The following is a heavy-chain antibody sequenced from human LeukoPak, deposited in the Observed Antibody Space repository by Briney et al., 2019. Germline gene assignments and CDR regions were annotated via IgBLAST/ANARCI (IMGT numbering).Heavy chain of an antibody. V-gene: IGHV3-23*01. J-gene: IGHJ4*02. CDR1: GFTFSNYA. CDR3: ARDPATVVTGYDY. Sequence: GGSLRLSCAASGFTFSNYAMSWVRQAPGKGLEWVSVISGSGGSTYYADSVEGRFTVSRDNSKNSLYLQMNSLRAEDTAVYYCARDPATVVTGYDYWGQGTLVTVSS. CDR2: ISGSGGST. D-gene: IGHD4-23*01.